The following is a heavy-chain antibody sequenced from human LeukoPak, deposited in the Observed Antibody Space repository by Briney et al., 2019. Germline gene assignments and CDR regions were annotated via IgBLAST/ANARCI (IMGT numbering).Heavy chain of an antibody. D-gene: IGHD2-2*01. CDR3: ARQLGYCSSTSCYADKVDY. Sequence: PSETLSLTCTVSGGSISSDYWSWIRQPPGKRLEWIGYIYYSGSTYYNPSLKSRVTISVDTSKNQFSLKLSSVTAADTAVYYCARQLGYCSSTSCYADKVDYWGQGTLVTVSS. CDR1: GGSISSDY. CDR2: IYYSGST. J-gene: IGHJ4*02. V-gene: IGHV4-59*08.